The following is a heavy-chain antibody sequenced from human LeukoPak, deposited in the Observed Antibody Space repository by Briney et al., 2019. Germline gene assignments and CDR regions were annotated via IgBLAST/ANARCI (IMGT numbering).Heavy chain of an antibody. Sequence: GGSLRLSCVASGFTFSDYIMCWVRQAPGKVLEWVSGISGDGDHTYYADSVKGRFTISRDNSKNTLSLQMSGLRAEDTAIYYCAKPETISPRDYWGQGTLVSVSS. CDR1: GFTFSDYI. CDR3: AKPETISPRDY. J-gene: IGHJ4*02. V-gene: IGHV3-23*01. D-gene: IGHD2-21*01. CDR2: ISGDGDHT.